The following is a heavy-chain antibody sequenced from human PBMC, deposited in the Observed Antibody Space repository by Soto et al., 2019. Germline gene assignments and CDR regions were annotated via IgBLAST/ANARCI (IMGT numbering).Heavy chain of an antibody. CDR1: GGSFDTYY. CDR2: SNHRGSN. Sequence: ASGTLSLTCVVSGGSFDTYYWNWIRQSPGKGLEWIGESNHRGSNNYSPSLKSRVTISLDTSKNQFSLKLTSVTAADTAVYYCARGGSSDWQVALDMWGQGTMVTVSS. D-gene: IGHD6-19*01. J-gene: IGHJ3*02. V-gene: IGHV4-34*01. CDR3: ARGGSSDWQVALDM.